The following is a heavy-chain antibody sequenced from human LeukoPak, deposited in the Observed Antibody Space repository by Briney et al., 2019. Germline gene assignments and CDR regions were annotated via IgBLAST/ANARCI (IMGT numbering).Heavy chain of an antibody. CDR1: GFTFSSYA. J-gene: IGHJ4*02. Sequence: VQPGGSLRLSCAASGFTFSSYAMSWVRQAPGKGLEWVSVISGSGGSTYYAGSVKGRFTISRDNSKNTLYLQMNSLRAEDTAVYYCAKEKSLYYDSSTFDYWGQGTLVTVSS. CDR3: AKEKSLYYDSSTFDY. CDR2: ISGSGGST. D-gene: IGHD3-22*01. V-gene: IGHV3-23*01.